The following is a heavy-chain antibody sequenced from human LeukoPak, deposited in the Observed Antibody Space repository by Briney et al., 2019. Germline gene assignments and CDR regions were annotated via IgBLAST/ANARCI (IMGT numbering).Heavy chain of an antibody. CDR2: TYYRSKWYN. Sequence: PSETLSLTCAISGATVSSNTTSWNWLRQSPSRGLEWLGRTYYRSKWYNDYATSVKSRIRINPDTSKNQFSLQLNSVTPEDTAVYYCARGGWFDPWGQGSLVTVSS. V-gene: IGHV6-1*01. CDR3: ARGGWFDP. CDR1: GATVSSNTTS. J-gene: IGHJ5*02.